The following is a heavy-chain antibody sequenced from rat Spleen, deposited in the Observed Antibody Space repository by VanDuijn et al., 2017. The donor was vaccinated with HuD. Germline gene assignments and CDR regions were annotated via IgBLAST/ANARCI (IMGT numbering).Heavy chain of an antibody. J-gene: IGHJ2*01. D-gene: IGHD3-1*01. CDR1: GFSLISYA. Sequence: QVQLKESGPGLVQPSQTLSLTCTVSGFSLISYAVNWVRQPPGKGLEWIGGIWGDGSTNYNSALKSRLSISRDTSKSQVFLKMNSLQTDDTGTYYCTIHPRYWGQGVMVTVSS. CDR2: IWGDGST. CDR3: TIHPRY. V-gene: IGHV2-13*01.